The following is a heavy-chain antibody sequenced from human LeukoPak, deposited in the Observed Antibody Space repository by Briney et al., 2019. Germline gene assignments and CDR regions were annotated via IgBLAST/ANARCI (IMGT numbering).Heavy chain of an antibody. J-gene: IGHJ2*01. CDR1: GGSISSYY. D-gene: IGHD2-15*01. Sequence: PSETLSLTCTVSGGSISSYYWSWIRQPPGKGLEWIGYIYYSGSTNSNPSLKSRVTISVDTSKNQFSLKLSSVTAADTAVYYCARVASGRGPYWYFDLWGRGTLVTVSS. V-gene: IGHV4-59*01. CDR3: ARVASGRGPYWYFDL. CDR2: IYYSGST.